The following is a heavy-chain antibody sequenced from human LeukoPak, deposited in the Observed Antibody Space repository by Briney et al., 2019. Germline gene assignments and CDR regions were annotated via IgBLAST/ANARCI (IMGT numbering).Heavy chain of an antibody. CDR3: ARHYGGFGGFAH. CDR1: GGSISSSSYY. D-gene: IGHD3-10*01. Sequence: SETLSLTCTVSGGSISSSSYYWGWIRQPPGKGLEWIGSIYYSGSTYYNPSLKSRVTISVDTSKNQFSLKLSSVTAADTAVYYCARHYGGFGGFAHWGQGTLVTVSS. J-gene: IGHJ4*02. V-gene: IGHV4-39*01. CDR2: IYYSGST.